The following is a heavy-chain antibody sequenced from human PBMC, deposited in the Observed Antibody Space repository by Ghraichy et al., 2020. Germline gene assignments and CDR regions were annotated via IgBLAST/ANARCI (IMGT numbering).Heavy chain of an antibody. CDR2: ISSSSSTK. CDR1: GFIFSSYG. J-gene: IGHJ4*02. V-gene: IGHV3-48*01. CDR3: ATKTLN. Sequence: LSLTCAASGFIFSSYGIHWVRQAPGKGLEWVSFISSSSSTKYYADSVRGRFTISRDNAKKSLYLQMNSLRAEDTAVYYCATKTLNWGQGTLVTVSS.